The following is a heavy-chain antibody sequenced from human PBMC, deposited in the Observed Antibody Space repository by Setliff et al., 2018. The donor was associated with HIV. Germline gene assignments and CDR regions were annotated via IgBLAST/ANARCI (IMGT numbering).Heavy chain of an antibody. Sequence: LSLTCTVSGGSISSHYWSWIRQPPGKGLEWIGYIYHSGSTNYNPSLKSRVTISVDTSKNQFFLKLSSVTAADTAVYYCAGARDDDILTGRNDAFDIWGQGTMVTVSS. CDR1: GGSISSHY. J-gene: IGHJ3*02. CDR3: AGARDDDILTGRNDAFDI. V-gene: IGHV4-59*11. D-gene: IGHD3-9*01. CDR2: IYHSGST.